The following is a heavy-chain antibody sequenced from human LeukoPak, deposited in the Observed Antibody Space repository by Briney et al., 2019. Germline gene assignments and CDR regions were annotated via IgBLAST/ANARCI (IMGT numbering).Heavy chain of an antibody. V-gene: IGHV3-48*03. Sequence: QPGGSLRLSCAASGFTFSSYEMNWVRQAPGKGLEWVSYISTSGSTIYYADSVKGRFTISRDNAKNSLCLQMNSLRAEDTAVYYCARVGSGYYPRSGYYYYGMDVWGQGTTVTVSS. J-gene: IGHJ6*02. D-gene: IGHD3-3*01. CDR1: GFTFSSYE. CDR3: ARVGSGYYPRSGYYYYGMDV. CDR2: ISTSGSTI.